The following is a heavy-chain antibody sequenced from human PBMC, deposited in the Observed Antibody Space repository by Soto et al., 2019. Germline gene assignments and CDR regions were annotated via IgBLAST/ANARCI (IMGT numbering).Heavy chain of an antibody. CDR2: IYHSGST. V-gene: IGHV4-30-2*01. D-gene: IGHD2-2*01. CDR3: ARSLGYCISTSCLFDY. J-gene: IGHJ4*02. CDR1: GGSISSGGYS. Sequence: QLQLQESGSGLVKPSQTLSLTCAVSGGSISSGGYSWSWIRQPPGKGLEWIGYIYHSGSTYYNPSLKSRVTISVDRSKNQFSLKLSSVTAADTAVYYCARSLGYCISTSCLFDYWGQGTLVTVSS.